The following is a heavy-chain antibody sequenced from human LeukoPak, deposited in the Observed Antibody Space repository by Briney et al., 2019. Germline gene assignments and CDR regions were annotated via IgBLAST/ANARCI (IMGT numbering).Heavy chain of an antibody. V-gene: IGHV3-23*01. Sequence: GGSLRLSCAASGFTFSSFAMSWVRLAPGKGLEWVSSISNSGGGTYYAESVKGRFTISRDNSKHTLYLQMSSLRAEDTAIYYCARPAYSSSWYYFEYWGQGTLVTVSS. D-gene: IGHD6-13*01. CDR1: GFTFSSFA. CDR3: ARPAYSSSWYYFEY. CDR2: ISNSGGGT. J-gene: IGHJ4*02.